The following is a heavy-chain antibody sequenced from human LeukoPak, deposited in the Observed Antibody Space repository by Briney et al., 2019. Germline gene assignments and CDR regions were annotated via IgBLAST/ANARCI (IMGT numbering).Heavy chain of an antibody. CDR3: AKLGGFVDTSAKRYFQH. J-gene: IGHJ1*01. CDR2: IGGGGATT. V-gene: IGHV3-23*01. CDR1: GFTFKNYA. Sequence: GGSQRLSCAASGFTFKNYAMSWVRQAPGKGLEWVSTIGGGGATTYYADSVKGRSTISRDNSKNTLYLQMNSLRADDTAIYYCAKLGGFVDTSAKRYFQHWGQGTLVTVSS. D-gene: IGHD3-22*01.